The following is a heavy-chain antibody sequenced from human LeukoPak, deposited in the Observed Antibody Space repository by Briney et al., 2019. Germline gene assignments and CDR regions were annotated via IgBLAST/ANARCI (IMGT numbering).Heavy chain of an antibody. V-gene: IGHV4-59*01. J-gene: IGHJ4*02. CDR2: IYYSGST. CDR1: GGSISSYY. Sequence: SETLSLTCTVSGGSISSYYWSWIRQPPGKGLEWIGYIYYSGSTNYNPSLKSRVTISVDTSKNQFSLKLSSVTAADTAVYYCARSRLGSGSYYYDYWGQGTLVTVSS. D-gene: IGHD3-10*01. CDR3: ARSRLGSGSYYYDY.